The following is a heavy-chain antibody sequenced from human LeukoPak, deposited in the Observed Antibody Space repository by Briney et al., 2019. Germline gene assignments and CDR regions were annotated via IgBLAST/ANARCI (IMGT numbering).Heavy chain of an antibody. CDR1: GFTVSSNY. Sequence: PGGSLRLSCAASGFTVSSNYMSWVRQAPGKGLEWVSVIYSGGSTYYADSVKGRFTISRDNSKNTLYLQMNSLRAEDTAVYYCAGGEQWLVSGYMDVRGKGTTVTISS. CDR2: IYSGGST. V-gene: IGHV3-66*01. J-gene: IGHJ6*03. D-gene: IGHD6-19*01. CDR3: AGGEQWLVSGYMDV.